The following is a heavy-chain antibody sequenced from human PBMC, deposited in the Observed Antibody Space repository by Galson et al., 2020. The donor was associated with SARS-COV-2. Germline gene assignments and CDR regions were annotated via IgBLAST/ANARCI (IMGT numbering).Heavy chain of an antibody. D-gene: IGHD3-16*01. CDR1: GYTFTGYY. CDR3: ARVGMTFGSPYYDYGMDV. J-gene: IGHJ6*02. CDR2: INPNSGGT. Sequence: ASVKVSCKASGYTFTGYYMHWVRQAPGQGLEWMGWINPNSGGTNYAQKFQGRVTMTRDTSISTAYMELSRLRSDDTAVYYCARVGMTFGSPYYDYGMDVWGQGTTVTVSS. V-gene: IGHV1-2*02.